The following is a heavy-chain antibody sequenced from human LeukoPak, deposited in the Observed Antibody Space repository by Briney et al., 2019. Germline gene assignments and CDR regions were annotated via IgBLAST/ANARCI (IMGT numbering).Heavy chain of an antibody. CDR1: GYSFVSYW. CDR2: VYPGDSDF. V-gene: IGHV5-51*01. Sequence: GESLKISCQASGYSFVSYWIGWVRQVPGKGLEWMGVVYPGDSDFRCLPSFQGQVTISADRSISAAYLQWNSLKASDSGIYYCVRRAGRRDGYNYADYWGQGTLVTVSS. D-gene: IGHD5-24*01. CDR3: VRRAGRRDGYNYADY. J-gene: IGHJ4*02.